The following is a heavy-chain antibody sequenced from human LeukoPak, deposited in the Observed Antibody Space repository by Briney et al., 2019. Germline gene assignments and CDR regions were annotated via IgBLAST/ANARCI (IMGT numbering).Heavy chain of an antibody. V-gene: IGHV3-64*01. Sequence: GGSLRLSCAASGFTFSSYTMHWVRQAPGKGLEYVSAISSNGGSTYYANSVKGRFTISRDNSKNTLYFQMGSLRAEDMAVYYCARWRHSSGYYYDDWGQGTLVTVSS. CDR3: ARWRHSSGYYYDD. J-gene: IGHJ4*02. D-gene: IGHD3-22*01. CDR1: GFTFSSYT. CDR2: ISSNGGST.